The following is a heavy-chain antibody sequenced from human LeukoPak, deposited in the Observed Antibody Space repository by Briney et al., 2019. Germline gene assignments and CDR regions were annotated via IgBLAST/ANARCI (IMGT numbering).Heavy chain of an antibody. Sequence: ASVKVSCKASGYTFTSYDINWVRQATGQGLEWMGGIIPIFGTANYAQKFQGRVTITADKSTSTAYMELSSLGSEDTAVYYCARVRRAPYDAFDIWGQGTMVTVSS. CDR1: GYTFTSYD. CDR2: IIPIFGTA. J-gene: IGHJ3*02. CDR3: ARVRRAPYDAFDI. V-gene: IGHV1-69*06.